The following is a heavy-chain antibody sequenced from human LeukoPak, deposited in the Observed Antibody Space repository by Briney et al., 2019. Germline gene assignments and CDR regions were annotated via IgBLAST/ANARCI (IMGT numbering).Heavy chain of an antibody. CDR1: GFTFDDYA. J-gene: IGHJ4*02. Sequence: GGSLRLSCAASGFTFDDYAMHWVRQAPGKGLEWVSGISWNSVGIGYADSVKGRFTISRDNAKNSLYLQMNSLRAEDTALYYCAGSCRSGYYSGFDYWGQGTLVTVSS. V-gene: IGHV3-9*01. CDR2: ISWNSVGI. D-gene: IGHD3-3*01. CDR3: AGSCRSGYYSGFDY.